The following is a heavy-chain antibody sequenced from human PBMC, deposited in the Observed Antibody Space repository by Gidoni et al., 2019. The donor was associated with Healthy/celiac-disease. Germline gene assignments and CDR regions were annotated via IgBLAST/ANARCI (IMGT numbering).Heavy chain of an antibody. CDR1: GGSFSGYY. J-gene: IGHJ4*02. V-gene: IGHV4-34*01. Sequence: QVQLQQWGAGLLKPSETLSPTCAVYGGSFSGYYWSWIRQPPGKGLEWIGEINHSGSTNYNPSLKSRVTISVDTSKNQFSLKLSSVAAADTAVYYCAGGRAIGRFDYWGQGTLVTVSS. CDR2: INHSGST. CDR3: AGGRAIGRFDY.